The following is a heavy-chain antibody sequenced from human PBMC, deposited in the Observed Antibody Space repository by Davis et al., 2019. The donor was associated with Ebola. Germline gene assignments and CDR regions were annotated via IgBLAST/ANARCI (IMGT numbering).Heavy chain of an antibody. V-gene: IGHV3-53*01. J-gene: IGHJ4*02. D-gene: IGHD6-19*01. Sequence: GESLKISCAASGFTFSYYYMSWVRQAPGKGLEWVSVIYSGGSTYYADSVKGRFTISRDNSKNTLYLQMNSLRAEDTAVYYCAKFADWWLVDESSVSYFDYWGQGTLVTVSS. CDR1: GFTFSYYY. CDR2: IYSGGST. CDR3: AKFADWWLVDESSVSYFDY.